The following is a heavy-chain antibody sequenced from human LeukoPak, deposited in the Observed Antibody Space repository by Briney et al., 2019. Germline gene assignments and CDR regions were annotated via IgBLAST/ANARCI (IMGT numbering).Heavy chain of an antibody. CDR2: INPSGGST. J-gene: IGHJ6*02. CDR1: GYTFTSYY. CDR3: ARDLDSSSWYPPYYYYGMDV. Sequence: ASVKVSCKASGYTFTSYYMHWVRQAPGQGLDWMGIINPSGGSTSYAQKLQGRVTMTRDTSTSTVYMELSSLRSEDTAVYYCARDLDSSSWYPPYYYYGMDVWGQGTTVTVSS. V-gene: IGHV1-46*01. D-gene: IGHD6-13*01.